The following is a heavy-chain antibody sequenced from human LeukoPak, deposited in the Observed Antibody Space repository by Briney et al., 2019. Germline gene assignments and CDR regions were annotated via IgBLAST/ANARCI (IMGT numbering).Heavy chain of an antibody. CDR2: ISSSSYI. CDR1: GFTFSSYS. J-gene: IGHJ5*02. Sequence: PGGSLRLSCAASGFTFSSYSMNWVRQAPGKGLEWVSSISSSSYIYYADSVKGRFTISRDNTKNSLYLQMNSLRAEDTAVYYCAKDVGAPRTGWFDPWGQGTLVTVSS. V-gene: IGHV3-21*01. CDR3: AKDVGAPRTGWFDP. D-gene: IGHD1-1*01.